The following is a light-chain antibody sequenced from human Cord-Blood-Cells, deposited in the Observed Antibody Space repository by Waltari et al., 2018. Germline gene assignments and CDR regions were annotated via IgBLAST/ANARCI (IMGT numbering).Light chain of an antibody. V-gene: IGLV3-1*01. CDR1: NMGDKY. CDR2: QDS. Sequence: SYELTPPPSVSVSPGQTASITCSGDNMGDKYACWYQQKPGQSPVLVIYQDSKRPSGIPERFSGSNSGNTATLTISGTQAMDEADYYCQAWDSSTYVFGTGTKVTVL. J-gene: IGLJ1*01. CDR3: QAWDSSTYV.